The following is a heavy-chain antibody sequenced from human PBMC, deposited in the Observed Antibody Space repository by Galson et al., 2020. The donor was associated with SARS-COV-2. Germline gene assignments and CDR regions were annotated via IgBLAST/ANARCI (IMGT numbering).Heavy chain of an antibody. CDR2: ISAHNGNT. V-gene: IGHV1-18*01. J-gene: IGHJ3*02. CDR3: ARDRWNPGSGHGI. D-gene: IGHD1-1*01. Sequence: ASVKVSCKASGYTFTSYGISWVRQAPGQGLEWMGWISAHNGNTNYARKLQGRVTMTTDTSTSTAYMELRSLRSDDTAVYYCARDRWNPGSGHGIWGQGTMVTVS. CDR1: GYTFTSYG.